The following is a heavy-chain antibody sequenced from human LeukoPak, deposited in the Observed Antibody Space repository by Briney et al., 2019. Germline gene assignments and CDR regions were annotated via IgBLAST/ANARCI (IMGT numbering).Heavy chain of an antibody. CDR3: ARASVVPAATESDY. CDR1: GFTFSSYS. J-gene: IGHJ4*02. CDR2: ISSSSSYI. V-gene: IGHV3-21*01. Sequence: GGSLRLSCAASGFTFSSYSMNWVRQAPGKGLEWVSSISSSSSYIYYADSVKGRSTIPRDNAKNSLYLQMNSLRAEDTAVYYCARASVVPAATESDYWGQGTLVTVSS. D-gene: IGHD2-2*01.